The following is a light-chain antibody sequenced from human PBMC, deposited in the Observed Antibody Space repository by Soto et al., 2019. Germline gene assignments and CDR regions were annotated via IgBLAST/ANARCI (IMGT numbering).Light chain of an antibody. J-gene: IGKJ5*01. V-gene: IGKV3-20*01. CDR3: QQYGSSPFT. CDR1: QSVSSN. Sequence: TQSEATLAVSAGRSARLSCKASQSVSSNLAWYQQKPGQAPRLLIYGASSRATGIPDRFSGSGSGTDFTLTISSLEPEDFAVYYCQQYGSSPFTFGQGTKLEI. CDR2: GAS.